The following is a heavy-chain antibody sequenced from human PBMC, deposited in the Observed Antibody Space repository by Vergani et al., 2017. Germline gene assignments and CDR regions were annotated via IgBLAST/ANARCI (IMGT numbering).Heavy chain of an antibody. CDR1: GGSFSGYY. D-gene: IGHD2-2*01. CDR3: ASRRVSSYAYTRLDY. Sequence: QVQLQQWGAGLLKPSETLSLTCAVYGGSFSGYYWSWIRQPPGKGLEWIGEINHSGSTNYNPSLKSRVTISVDTSKNQFSLKLSSVTAADTAVYYCASRRVSSYAYTRLDYWGQGTLVTVSS. J-gene: IGHJ4*02. CDR2: INHSGST. V-gene: IGHV4-34*01.